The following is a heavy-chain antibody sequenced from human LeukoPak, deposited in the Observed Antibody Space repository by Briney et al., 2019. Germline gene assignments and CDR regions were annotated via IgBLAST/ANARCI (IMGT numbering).Heavy chain of an antibody. D-gene: IGHD3-22*01. CDR1: GFTFSSYT. CDR3: ARDLNYYDHGV. CDR2: ISSSSSYI. V-gene: IGHV3-21*01. Sequence: GGSLRLSCAASGFTFSSYTMNWVRQAPGKGLEWVSSISSSSSYIYYADSVKGRFTISRDNAKNSLYLQMNSLRAEDTAVYYCARDLNYYDHGVWGKGTTVTVSS. J-gene: IGHJ6*04.